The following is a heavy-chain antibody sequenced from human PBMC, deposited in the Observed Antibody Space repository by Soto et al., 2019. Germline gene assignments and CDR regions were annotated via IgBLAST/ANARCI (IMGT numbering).Heavy chain of an antibody. D-gene: IGHD2-15*01. CDR1: GGTFSSYA. J-gene: IGHJ4*02. CDR2: IIPIFGTA. CDR3: ASPSGYCSGGSCYLALDY. Sequence: QVQLVQSGAEVKKPGSSVKVSCKASGGTFSSYAISWVRQAPGQGLEWMGGIIPIFGTANYAQKFQGRVTITADESTSTAYMELSSLRSEDTAVYYCASPSGYCSGGSCYLALDYWGQGTLVTVSS. V-gene: IGHV1-69*12.